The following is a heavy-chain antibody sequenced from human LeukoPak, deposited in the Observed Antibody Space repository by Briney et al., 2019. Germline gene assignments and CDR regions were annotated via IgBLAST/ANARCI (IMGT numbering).Heavy chain of an antibody. V-gene: IGHV1-69*05. CDR1: GGTFSSYA. J-gene: IGHJ4*02. CDR2: IIPIFGTA. Sequence: SVKVSCKASGGTFSSYAISWVRQAPGQGLEWMGGIIPIFGTANYAQKFQGRVTITTDESTSTAYMELSSLRSEDTAVYYCARGGYYDSSGYYGDWGQGTLDTVSS. CDR3: ARGGYYDSSGYYGD. D-gene: IGHD3-22*01.